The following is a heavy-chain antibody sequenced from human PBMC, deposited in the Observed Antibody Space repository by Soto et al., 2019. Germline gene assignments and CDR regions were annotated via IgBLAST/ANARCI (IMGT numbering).Heavy chain of an antibody. V-gene: IGHV3-30-3*01. Sequence: GGSLRLSCAASGFTFSSYAMHWVRQAPGKGLEWVAVISYDGSNKYYADSVKGRFTISRDNSKNTLYLQMNSLRAEDTAVYYCARDNSSSWYEVYYGMDVWGQGTTVTVSS. D-gene: IGHD6-13*01. J-gene: IGHJ6*02. CDR3: ARDNSSSWYEVYYGMDV. CDR2: ISYDGSNK. CDR1: GFTFSSYA.